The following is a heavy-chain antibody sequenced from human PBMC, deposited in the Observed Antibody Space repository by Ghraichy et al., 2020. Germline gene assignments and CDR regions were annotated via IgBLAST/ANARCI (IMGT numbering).Heavy chain of an antibody. J-gene: IGHJ4*02. CDR1: GFTFSNFG. CDR3: ARGGWWDSGNEVFDY. Sequence: GGSLRLSCAASGFTFSNFGMHWVRQAPGEGLEWVTFTSYDENSKYYGDSVKGRFTISRDNSKKMLFLQMNNLRVEDTAVYYCARGGWWDSGNEVFDYWGQGILVTVSS. D-gene: IGHD5-12*01. CDR2: TSYDENSK. V-gene: IGHV3-30*03.